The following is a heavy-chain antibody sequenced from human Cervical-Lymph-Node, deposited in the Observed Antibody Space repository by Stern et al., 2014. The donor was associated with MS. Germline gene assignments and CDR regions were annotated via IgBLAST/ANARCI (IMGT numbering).Heavy chain of an antibody. CDR2: INAGNGNT. Sequence: VQLVESGAEVKKPGASVKVSCKASGYTFMTYAMHWVRQAPRQRLDWMGWINAGNGNTKYSQKFQGRVTITRDTSASTAYMELSSLRSEDTAVYYCARGAGVYWYFDLWGRGTLVTVSS. D-gene: IGHD3-10*01. CDR3: ARGAGVYWYFDL. V-gene: IGHV1-3*01. CDR1: GYTFMTYA. J-gene: IGHJ2*01.